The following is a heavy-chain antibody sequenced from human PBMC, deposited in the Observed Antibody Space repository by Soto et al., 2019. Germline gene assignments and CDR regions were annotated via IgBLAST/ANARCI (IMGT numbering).Heavy chain of an antibody. CDR2: VYYSGTT. V-gene: IGHV4-61*01. CDR1: GGSVSNRTYY. D-gene: IGHD4-17*01. CDR3: ARTTAVPNTLRSRYYFDY. Sequence: SETLSLTCSVSGGSVSNRTYYWSWIRQPPGKRLEWIGYVYYSGTTNYNPSLKSRVTISVDTSNNQFSLILSSVTAADTALYYCARTTAVPNTLRSRYYFDYWGQGTPVTVSS. J-gene: IGHJ4*02.